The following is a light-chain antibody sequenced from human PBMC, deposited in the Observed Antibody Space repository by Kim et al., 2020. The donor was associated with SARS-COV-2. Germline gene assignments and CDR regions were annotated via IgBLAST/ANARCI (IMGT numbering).Light chain of an antibody. CDR1: QSISNY. J-gene: IGKJ4*01. V-gene: IGKV3-11*01. CDR3: QQRSNWTPLT. Sequence: EVVLMQSPATLSLSPGERATLSCRASQSISNYLAWYQQKPGQPPRLLIYDASIRATGIPARFSGSGSGTDFTLTISSLEPEDFAVYYCQQRSNWTPLTFGGGTKVDIK. CDR2: DAS.